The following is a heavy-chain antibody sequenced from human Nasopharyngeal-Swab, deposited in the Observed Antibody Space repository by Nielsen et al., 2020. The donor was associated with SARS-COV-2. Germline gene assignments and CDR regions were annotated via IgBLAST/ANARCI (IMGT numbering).Heavy chain of an antibody. CDR3: ARARGAYGDYYYYYYTDV. D-gene: IGHD4-17*01. V-gene: IGHV6-1*01. CDR2: TYYRSKWYN. Sequence: WIRQSPSRGLEWLGRTYYRSKWYNDYAVSVKSRITINPDTSKNQFSLHPNSVTPEDTAVHYCARARGAYGDYYYYYYTDVWGKGTTVTVSS. J-gene: IGHJ6*03.